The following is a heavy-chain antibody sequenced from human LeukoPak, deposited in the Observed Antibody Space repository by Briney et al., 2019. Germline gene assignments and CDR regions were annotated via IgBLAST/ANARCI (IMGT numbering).Heavy chain of an antibody. CDR1: GGSISSYY. Sequence: SETLSLACTVPGGSISSYYWSWIRQPPGKGLEWIGYIYYSGSTNYNPSLKSRVTISVDTSKNQFSLKLSSVTAADTAVYYCARVGGYSGYDLDYWGQGTLVTVSS. CDR3: ARVGGYSGYDLDY. CDR2: IYYSGST. D-gene: IGHD5-12*01. V-gene: IGHV4-59*01. J-gene: IGHJ4*02.